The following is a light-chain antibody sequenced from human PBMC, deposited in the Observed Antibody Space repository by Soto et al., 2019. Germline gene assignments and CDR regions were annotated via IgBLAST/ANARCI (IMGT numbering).Light chain of an antibody. CDR2: TAS. CDR1: QDIYNY. Sequence: DIQMTQSPSSVSASVGDRVTITCRASQDIYNYLAWYQQKPGEAPKLLIYTASRLQRGVPSRFSGSGSGTDFTLTISSLQPEDFATYYCQQANSFPWTFGQGTRVDIK. V-gene: IGKV1-12*01. J-gene: IGKJ1*01. CDR3: QQANSFPWT.